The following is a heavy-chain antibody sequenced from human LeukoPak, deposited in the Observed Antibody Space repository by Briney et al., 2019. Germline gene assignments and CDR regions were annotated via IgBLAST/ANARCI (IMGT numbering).Heavy chain of an antibody. Sequence: GESLKISCQGSGYSFTSYWIGWVRQMPGKGLEWMGIIYPGDSDTRYSPSFQGQVTISADKSISTVYLQWSSLKASDTAMYYCARRGIAARLDFDYWGQGTLVTVSS. CDR1: GYSFTSYW. CDR2: IYPGDSDT. V-gene: IGHV5-51*01. CDR3: ARRGIAARLDFDY. D-gene: IGHD6-6*01. J-gene: IGHJ4*02.